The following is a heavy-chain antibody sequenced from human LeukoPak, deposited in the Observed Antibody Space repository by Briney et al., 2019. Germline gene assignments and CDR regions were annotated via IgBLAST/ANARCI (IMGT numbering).Heavy chain of an antibody. J-gene: IGHJ4*02. CDR2: ISSSSNTI. V-gene: IGHV3-48*02. CDR3: ARDIVATH. CDR1: GFTFSNAW. Sequence: GGSLRLSCAASGFTFSNAWMSWVRQAPGKGLEWVSFISSSSNTIYYADSVKGRFTISRDNAKNSLYLQMNSLRDEDTAVYYCARDIVATHWGQGTLVTVSS. D-gene: IGHD5-12*01.